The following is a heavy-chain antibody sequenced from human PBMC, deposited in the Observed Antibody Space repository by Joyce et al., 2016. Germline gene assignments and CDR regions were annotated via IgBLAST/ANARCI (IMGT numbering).Heavy chain of an antibody. V-gene: IGHV4-39*01. J-gene: IGHJ4*02. CDR2: IYYGGNT. Sequence: HLQMQESGPGLVKPSETLSLNCTVSGGSISTNNSYWGWVRHRPGKGRAWIGSIYYGGNTFYSPSLRDRVTISVDTSRNQFSLKLASVTAADTALYYCARHPLSWSHGGDYFDYWGRGTLVAVSS. CDR3: ARHPLSWSHGGDYFDY. D-gene: IGHD6-13*01. CDR1: GGSISTNNSY.